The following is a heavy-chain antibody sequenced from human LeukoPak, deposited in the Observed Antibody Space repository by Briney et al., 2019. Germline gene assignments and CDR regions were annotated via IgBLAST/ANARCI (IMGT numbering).Heavy chain of an antibody. J-gene: IGHJ4*02. V-gene: IGHV4-30-2*01. CDR3: ARSIPIGSWTDFDF. Sequence: PSQTLSLTCAVSGGSISSGGYSWSWIRQPPGKGLEWIGYIYHSGSTYYNPSLKSRVTISVDRSKNQFSLKLSSVTAADTAVYYCARSIPIGSWTDFDFWGQGTLVTVSS. CDR1: GGSISSGGYS. D-gene: IGHD6-13*01. CDR2: IYHSGST.